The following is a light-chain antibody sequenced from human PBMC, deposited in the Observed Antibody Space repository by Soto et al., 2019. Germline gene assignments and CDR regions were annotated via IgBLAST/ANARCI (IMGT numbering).Light chain of an antibody. Sequence: EIVLTQSPATLSLSPGERATLSCRASQSVSSYLAWYQQKPGQAPRLLIYDASNRATGIPARFSGSGSGTDFTLTISSLEPEDFAVYYCQQRSHWPPSLTFGQGTRLEIK. V-gene: IGKV3-11*01. J-gene: IGKJ5*01. CDR2: DAS. CDR1: QSVSSY. CDR3: QQRSHWPPSLT.